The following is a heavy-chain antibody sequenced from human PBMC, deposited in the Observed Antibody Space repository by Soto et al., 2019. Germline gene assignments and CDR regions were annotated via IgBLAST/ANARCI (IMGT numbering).Heavy chain of an antibody. J-gene: IGHJ4*02. Sequence: ASVKVSCKASGDTFTSYYMRWVRQAPGQGLEWMGIINPSGGSTSYAQKFQGRVTMTRDTSTSTVYMELSSLRSEDTAVYYCARDHADSSGYYYVDYFDYWGQGTLVTVSS. CDR3: ARDHADSSGYYYVDYFDY. V-gene: IGHV1-46*01. D-gene: IGHD3-22*01. CDR2: INPSGGST. CDR1: GDTFTSYY.